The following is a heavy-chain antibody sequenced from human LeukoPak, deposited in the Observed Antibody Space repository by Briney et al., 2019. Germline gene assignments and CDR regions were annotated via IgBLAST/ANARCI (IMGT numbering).Heavy chain of an antibody. D-gene: IGHD1-20*01. Sequence: GGSLRLSCAASGFTFSSYGMHWVRQAPGKGLEWVAVISYDGSNKYYADSVKGRFTISRDYSKNTLYLQMNSLRAEDTAVYYCAKDQFMTGTTYGAFDIWGQGTMVTVSS. CDR3: AKDQFMTGTTYGAFDI. V-gene: IGHV3-30*18. J-gene: IGHJ3*02. CDR1: GFTFSSYG. CDR2: ISYDGSNK.